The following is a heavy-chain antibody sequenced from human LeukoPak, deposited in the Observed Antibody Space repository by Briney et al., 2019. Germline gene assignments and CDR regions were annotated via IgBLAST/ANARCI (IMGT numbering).Heavy chain of an antibody. CDR1: GFTFSSYA. V-gene: IGHV3-23*01. CDR3: AKKPDGGWYVSYYFDY. J-gene: IGHJ4*02. D-gene: IGHD6-19*01. CDR2: ISGSGGST. Sequence: TGGSLRLSCAASGFTFSSYAMSWVRQAPGKGLEWVSAISGSGGSTYYADSVKGRFTISRDNSKNTLYLQRNSLRAEDTAVYYCAKKPDGGWYVSYYFDYWGQGTLVTVSS.